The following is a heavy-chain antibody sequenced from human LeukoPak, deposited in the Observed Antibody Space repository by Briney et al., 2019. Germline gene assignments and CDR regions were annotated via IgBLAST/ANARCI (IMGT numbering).Heavy chain of an antibody. Sequence: SETLSLTCTVSGGSITSYYWSWIRQPPGKGLEWIGYMYYTGSTNYNPSLKSRVTISEDTSKNQFSLRLTSVSAADTAVYYCARRDGSGYYGYYFDHWGQGTLVTVSS. CDR1: GGSITSYY. CDR2: MYYTGST. D-gene: IGHD3-22*01. V-gene: IGHV4-59*01. J-gene: IGHJ4*02. CDR3: ARRDGSGYYGYYFDH.